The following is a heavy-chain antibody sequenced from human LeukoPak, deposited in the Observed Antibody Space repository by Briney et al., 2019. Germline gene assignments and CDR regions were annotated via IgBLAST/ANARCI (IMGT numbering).Heavy chain of an antibody. Sequence: ASVKVSCKASGYTFTGYHMHWVRQAPGQGLEWMGWINPNSGGTNYAQKFQGRVTMTRDTSTSTVYMELSSLRSEDTAVYYCARDFGLHVDYWGQGTLVTVSS. CDR1: GYTFTGYH. J-gene: IGHJ4*02. D-gene: IGHD3/OR15-3a*01. CDR2: INPNSGGT. V-gene: IGHV1-2*02. CDR3: ARDFGLHVDY.